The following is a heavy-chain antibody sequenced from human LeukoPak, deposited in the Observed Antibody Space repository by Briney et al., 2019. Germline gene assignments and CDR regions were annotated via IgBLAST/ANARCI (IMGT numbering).Heavy chain of an antibody. V-gene: IGHV3-11*06. Sequence: GGSLRLSCAASGFTFSDYHMSWIRQAPGKGLEWVSYISSSSSYTNYADSVKGRFTISRDNAKNSLYLQMNSLRAEDTAVYYCARRYRTSSSWSYYFDYWGQGTLVTVSS. CDR2: ISSSSSYT. D-gene: IGHD6-13*01. J-gene: IGHJ4*02. CDR1: GFTFSDYH. CDR3: ARRYRTSSSWSYYFDY.